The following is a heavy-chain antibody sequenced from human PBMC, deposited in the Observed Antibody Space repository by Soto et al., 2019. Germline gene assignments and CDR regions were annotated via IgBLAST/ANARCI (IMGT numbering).Heavy chain of an antibody. CDR1: GGSFNRYG. V-gene: IGHV1-69*06. Sequence: QVQLVQSGAEVKKPGSSVKVSCKASGGSFNRYGIHWVRQAPGQGLEWMGGIVPNYGTANYAQRLQGRVTIVADKSTGTVYMEVTSLKSEDTAVYYCARGWIDLWWYFQDWGQGTLVTVSS. CDR3: ARGWIDLWWYFQD. D-gene: IGHD5-18*01. J-gene: IGHJ1*01. CDR2: IVPNYGTA.